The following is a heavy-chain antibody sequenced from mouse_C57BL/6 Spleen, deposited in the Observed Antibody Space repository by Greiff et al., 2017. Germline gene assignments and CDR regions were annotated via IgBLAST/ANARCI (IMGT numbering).Heavy chain of an antibody. V-gene: IGHV1-61*01. CDR2: IYPSDSET. D-gene: IGHD2-2*01. Sequence: QVKLQQPGAELVRPGSSVKLSCKASGYTFTSYWMDWVKQRPGPGFEWIGNIYPSDSETHYNQKYKDKATVTVDKSSSTAYMHLSSLTSAGAAVYFCAREGLQPLAYWGQGTLVTVSS. J-gene: IGHJ3*01. CDR1: GYTFTSYW. CDR3: AREGLQPLAY.